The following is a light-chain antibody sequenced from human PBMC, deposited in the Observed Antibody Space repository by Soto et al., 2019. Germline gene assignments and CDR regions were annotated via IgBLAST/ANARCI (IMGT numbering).Light chain of an antibody. CDR3: SSYTSSSTLMV. Sequence: QSALTQPASVSGSPGQSITISCTGTSSDVGGYNYVSWYQQHPARAPKLMIYDVSDRPSGVSNRFSGSKSGNMASLTISGLQAEDEADYYRSSYTSSSTLMVFGGGTKLTVL. CDR2: DVS. J-gene: IGLJ2*01. CDR1: SSDVGGYNY. V-gene: IGLV2-14*01.